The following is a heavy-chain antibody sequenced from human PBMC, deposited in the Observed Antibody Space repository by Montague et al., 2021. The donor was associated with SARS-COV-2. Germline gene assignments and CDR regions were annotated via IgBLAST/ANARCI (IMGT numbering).Heavy chain of an antibody. CDR1: GDSVNHDF. J-gene: IGHJ4*02. CDR3: VRDPAPSGSGPFYDY. CDR2: VYDSCSS. D-gene: IGHD1-26*01. Sequence: SETLSLTCTVSGDSVNHDFWSWIRMPPGQGLERIGYVYDSCSSSYKPSLSGRVSIAVYTYKIQISLRLSTVSVADTAIDYCVRDPAPSGSGPFYDYWGQGALVAVSS. V-gene: IGHV4-59*02.